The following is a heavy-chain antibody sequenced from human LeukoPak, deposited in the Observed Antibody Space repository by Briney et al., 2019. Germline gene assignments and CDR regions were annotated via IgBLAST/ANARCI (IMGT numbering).Heavy chain of an antibody. V-gene: IGHV5-51*01. Sequence: HGESLKISCKGSGYSFTSYWIGWVRQMPGKGLEWMGIIYPGDSDTRYSPSFQGQVTISADKSISTAYLQWSSLKASDTAMYYCARHLFAALHYYGSGSYWRGFDYWGQGTLVTVSS. J-gene: IGHJ4*02. CDR1: GYSFTSYW. CDR2: IYPGDSDT. D-gene: IGHD3-10*01. CDR3: ARHLFAALHYYGSGSYWRGFDY.